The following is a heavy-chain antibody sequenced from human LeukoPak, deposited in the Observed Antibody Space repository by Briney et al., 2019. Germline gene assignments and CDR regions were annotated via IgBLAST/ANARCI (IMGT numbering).Heavy chain of an antibody. Sequence: SEIRWLTCTVSGYSMISGYYWGWIRQPPGKGLEWIGSIYHSGSTYYNPSLKSRVTISVDTSKNQFSLKLSSVTAADTAVYYCARRPYHYHGLDVWGPGTTVIVSS. V-gene: IGHV4-38-2*02. CDR1: GYSMISGYY. J-gene: IGHJ6*02. CDR2: IYHSGST. CDR3: ARRPYHYHGLDV.